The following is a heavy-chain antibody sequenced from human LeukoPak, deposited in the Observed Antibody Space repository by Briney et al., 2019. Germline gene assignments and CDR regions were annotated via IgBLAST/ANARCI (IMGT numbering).Heavy chain of an antibody. D-gene: IGHD3-3*01. CDR2: IKQDGNER. J-gene: IGHJ4*02. CDR1: GFTFSNYW. CDR3: ARDRQHDFWSAYYDY. V-gene: IGHV3-7*01. Sequence: GGSLRLSCAVSGFTFSNYWMSWVRQAPGKGLEWVANIKQDGNERYYVDSVKGRFTISRDNAKNSLYLQMNSLRAEDKAVYYCARDRQHDFWSAYYDYWGQGTVVTVSS.